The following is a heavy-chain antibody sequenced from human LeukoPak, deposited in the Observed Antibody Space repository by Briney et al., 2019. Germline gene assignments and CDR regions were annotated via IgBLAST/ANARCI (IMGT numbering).Heavy chain of an antibody. CDR1: GGSISSSSYY. V-gene: IGHV4-39*01. Sequence: SETLSLTCIVSGGSISSSSYYWGWIRQPPGKGLEWIGSIYYSRSTYYNPSLKSRVTISVDTSKNQFSLKLSSVTAADTAVYYCARLPTVTFFDYWGQGTLVTVSS. J-gene: IGHJ4*02. CDR2: IYYSRST. CDR3: ARLPTVTFFDY. D-gene: IGHD4-17*01.